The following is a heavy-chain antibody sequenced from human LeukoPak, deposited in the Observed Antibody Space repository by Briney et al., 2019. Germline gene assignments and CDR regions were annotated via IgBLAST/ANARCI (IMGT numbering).Heavy chain of an antibody. Sequence: GGSLRLSCAASGVTFSSYAMTWVRQAPGKGLEWVSCISGSGGTTYYADSVKGRFTISRDNSKNTLYLQMNSLRAEDTAVYYCAKNYGDSYFDYWGQGTLVTVSS. CDR3: AKNYGDSYFDY. D-gene: IGHD4-17*01. CDR1: GVTFSSYA. V-gene: IGHV3-23*01. CDR2: ISGSGGTT. J-gene: IGHJ4*02.